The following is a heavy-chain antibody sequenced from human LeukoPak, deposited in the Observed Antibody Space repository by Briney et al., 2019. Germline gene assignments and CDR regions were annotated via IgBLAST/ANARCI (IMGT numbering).Heavy chain of an antibody. Sequence: ASVKVSCKASGYTFTGYYMHWVRQAPGQGLEWMGWINTNTGNPTYAQGFTGRFVFSLDTSVSTAYLQISSLKAEDTAVYYCARDYPGNWFDPWGQGTLVTVSS. V-gene: IGHV7-4-1*02. CDR2: INTNTGNP. CDR1: GYTFTGYY. J-gene: IGHJ5*02. CDR3: ARDYPGNWFDP. D-gene: IGHD3-10*01.